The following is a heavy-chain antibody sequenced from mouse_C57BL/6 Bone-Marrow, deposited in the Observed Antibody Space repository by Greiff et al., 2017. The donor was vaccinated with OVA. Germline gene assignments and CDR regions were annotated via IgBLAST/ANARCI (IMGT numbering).Heavy chain of an antibody. CDR2: IAPSDSYI. D-gene: IGHD1-1*01. J-gene: IGHJ2*02. CDR1: GYTFTNYW. V-gene: IGHV1-59*01. Sequence: QVQLKQPGAELVRPGTSVKLSCKASGYTFTNYWMHWVKQRPGQGLEWIGVIAPSDSYINYNQKFKGRAILTVDTSSSTAYMHLSSLTSEDSAVYYCAHYGSRLYLHYWGQVTSLTVTS. CDR3: AHYGSRLYLHY.